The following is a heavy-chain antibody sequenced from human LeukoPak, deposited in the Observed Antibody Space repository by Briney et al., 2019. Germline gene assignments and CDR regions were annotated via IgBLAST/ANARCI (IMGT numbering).Heavy chain of an antibody. D-gene: IGHD6-19*01. CDR3: AAVTAVAGMAFDI. J-gene: IGHJ3*02. CDR2: IVVGSGNT. V-gene: IGHV1-58*02. CDR1: GFTFTSSA. Sequence: SVTVSCTASGFTFTSSAMQWVRQARGQRLEWIGWIVVGSGNTNYAQKFQERVTITRDMSTSTAYMELSSLRSEDTAVYYCAAVTAVAGMAFDIWGQGTMVTVSS.